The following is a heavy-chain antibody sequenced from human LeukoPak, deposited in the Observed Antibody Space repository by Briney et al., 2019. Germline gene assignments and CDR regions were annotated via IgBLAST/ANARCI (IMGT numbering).Heavy chain of an antibody. V-gene: IGHV3-20*04. CDR1: GFSFDDLG. CDR3: ARAVCPTIKFCDSSYFMDV. J-gene: IGHJ6*03. D-gene: IGHD6-6*01. Sequence: GGTLRLSCAASGFSFDDLGMTWVRQVPGKGLEWVAGINWNGASTGYADSVRGRFTISRDNAKNSLYLQMNSLRAEDTALYYCARAVCPTIKFCDSSYFMDVWGKGTTVNVS. CDR2: INWNGAST.